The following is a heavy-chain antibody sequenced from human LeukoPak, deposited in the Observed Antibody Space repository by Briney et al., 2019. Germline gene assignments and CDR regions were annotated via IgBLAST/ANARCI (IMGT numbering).Heavy chain of an antibody. J-gene: IGHJ4*02. V-gene: IGHV1-2*02. D-gene: IGHD3-3*01. Sequence: ASVKVSCKAPGYTFTGYYMHWVRQAPGQGLEWMGWINPNSGGTNYAQRFQGRVTMTRDTSISTAYMELSRLRSDDTAVYYCARVKGYYDFWSYDYWGQGTLVTVSS. CDR3: ARVKGYYDFWSYDY. CDR1: GYTFTGYY. CDR2: INPNSGGT.